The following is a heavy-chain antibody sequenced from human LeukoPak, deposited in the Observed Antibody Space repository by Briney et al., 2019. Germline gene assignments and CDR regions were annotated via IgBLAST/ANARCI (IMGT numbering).Heavy chain of an antibody. J-gene: IGHJ3*02. V-gene: IGHV3-30*02. CDR2: IRSGGNDQ. CDR1: GFTFSSYG. D-gene: IGHD3-3*01. CDR3: AKDSYYDFWGAFDI. Sequence: GGSLRLSCAVSGFTFSSYGMHWVRQAPGKGLEWVAFIRSGGNDQYYADSVKGRFTISRDNSKNTLYLQMNSLRAEDTAVYYCAKDSYYDFWGAFDIWGQGTMVTVSS.